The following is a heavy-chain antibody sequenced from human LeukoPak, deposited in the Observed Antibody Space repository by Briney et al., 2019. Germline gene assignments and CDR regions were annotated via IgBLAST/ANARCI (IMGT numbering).Heavy chain of an antibody. Sequence: ASVKVSCKASGYTFTGYYMHWVRQAPGQGLEWMGWINPNSGGTNYAQKFQERVTITRDMSTSTVYMELSSLRSEDTAVYYCAAGKNYYDSSGYSRYFDYWGQGTLVTVSS. CDR3: AAGKNYYDSSGYSRYFDY. D-gene: IGHD3-22*01. CDR2: INPNSGGT. V-gene: IGHV1-2*02. CDR1: GYTFTGYY. J-gene: IGHJ4*02.